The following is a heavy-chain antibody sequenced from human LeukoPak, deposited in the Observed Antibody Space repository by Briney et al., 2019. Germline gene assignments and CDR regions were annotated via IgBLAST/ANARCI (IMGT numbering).Heavy chain of an antibody. J-gene: IGHJ6*02. CDR2: IWYDGSNK. D-gene: IGHD2-2*01. V-gene: IGHV3-33*01. CDR1: GFTFSSYG. CDR3: ARDMYQLLMESYYYGMDV. Sequence: GGSLRLSCAASGFTFSSYGMHWVRQAPGKGLEWVAVIWYDGSNKYYADSVKGRFTISRDNSKNTLYLQMNSLRAEDTAVYYCARDMYQLLMESYYYGMDVWGQGTTVTVSS.